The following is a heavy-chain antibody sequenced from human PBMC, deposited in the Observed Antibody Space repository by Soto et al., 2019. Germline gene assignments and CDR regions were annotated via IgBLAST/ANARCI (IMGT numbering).Heavy chain of an antibody. D-gene: IGHD3-10*02. CDR3: ASYVPIDDYYYGMDA. J-gene: IGHJ6*02. V-gene: IGHV3-48*04. CDR2: ISTSTSTI. CDR1: GFIFSTYS. Sequence: GGSLRLSCAASGFIFSTYSMNWVRQAPGKGLEWVSYISTSTSTIYYADSVKGRFTISRDNAKNSLYLQMNSLRAEDTAVYYCASYVPIDDYYYGMDAWGQGTTVTVSS.